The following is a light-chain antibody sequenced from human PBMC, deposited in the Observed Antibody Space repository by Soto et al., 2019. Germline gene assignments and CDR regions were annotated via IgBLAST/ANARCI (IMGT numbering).Light chain of an antibody. J-gene: IGLJ1*01. V-gene: IGLV2-14*01. CDR1: SSDVGVYKY. CDR2: VVS. CDR3: GSYTSSDTPYV. Sequence: QSALTQPASVSGSPGQSITISCTGTSSDVGVYKYVSWYQHHPGKAPKLIISVVSNRPSGVSNRFSGSKSGNTASLTISGLQAEDEADYYCGSYTSSDTPYVFGTGTKVTVL.